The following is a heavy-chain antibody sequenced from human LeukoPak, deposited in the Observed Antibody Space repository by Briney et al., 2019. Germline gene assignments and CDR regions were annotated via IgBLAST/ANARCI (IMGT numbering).Heavy chain of an antibody. CDR2: ISGSGART. CDR1: GITFSSYA. V-gene: IGHV3-23*01. D-gene: IGHD3-10*01. J-gene: IGHJ4*02. CDR3: AKGGFGFGELKFDY. Sequence: GGSLRLSCAASGITFSSYAMSWVRQVPGKGLEWVSGISGSGARTYYADSVKGRFTISRDNSKNRMYLQMNSLRAEDTAVYHCAKGGFGFGELKFDYWGQGTLVTVSS.